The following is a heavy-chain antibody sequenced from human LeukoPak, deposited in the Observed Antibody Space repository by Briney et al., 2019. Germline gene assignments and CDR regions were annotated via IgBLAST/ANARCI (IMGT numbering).Heavy chain of an antibody. D-gene: IGHD2-8*01. CDR2: ITWNSGSI. Sequence: GGSLRLSCAASGFTFSNYIINWVRQAPGKGLEWVAGITWNSGSIDYADSVKGRYTISRDNAKNSLYLQMNSLRPEDTALYYCAKGPSNYYFDSWGQGTLVTVSS. CDR3: AKGPSNYYFDS. V-gene: IGHV3-9*01. J-gene: IGHJ4*02. CDR1: GFTFSNYI.